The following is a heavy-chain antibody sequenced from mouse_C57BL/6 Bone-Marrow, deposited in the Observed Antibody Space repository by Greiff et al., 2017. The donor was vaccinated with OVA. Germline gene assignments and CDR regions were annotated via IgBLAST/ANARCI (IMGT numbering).Heavy chain of an antibody. CDR2: SRNKANDYTT. J-gene: IGHJ3*01. CDR1: GFTFSDFY. Sequence: EVKLVESGGGLVQSGRSLRLSCATSGFTFSDFYMEWVRQAPGKGLEWIAASRNKANDYTTEYSASVKGRFIVSRDTSQSILYLQMNALRAEDTAIYYCARDASGYYYGGFAYWGQGTLVTVSA. CDR3: ARDASGYYYGGFAY. V-gene: IGHV7-1*01. D-gene: IGHD1-1*01.